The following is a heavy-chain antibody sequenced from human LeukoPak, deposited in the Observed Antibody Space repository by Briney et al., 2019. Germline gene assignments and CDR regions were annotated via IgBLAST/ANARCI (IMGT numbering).Heavy chain of an antibody. CDR2: IYYSGST. Sequence: SETLSLTCTVSGGSISSYYWSWIRQYPGKGLEWIGYIYYSGSTYYNPSLKSRLSISVDTSKNQFSLKLRSVTAADTAVYYCARMVHWNYADYWGQGTLVTVSS. J-gene: IGHJ4*02. CDR3: ARMVHWNYADY. D-gene: IGHD1-7*01. V-gene: IGHV4-59*06. CDR1: GGSISSYY.